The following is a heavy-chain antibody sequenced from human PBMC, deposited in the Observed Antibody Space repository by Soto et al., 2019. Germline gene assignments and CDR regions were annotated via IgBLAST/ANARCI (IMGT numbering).Heavy chain of an antibody. V-gene: IGHV1-69*01. D-gene: IGHD2-2*01. CDR1: GGTFSSYA. Sequence: QVQLVQSGAEVKKPGSSVKVSCKASGGTFSSYAISWVRQAPGQGLEWMGGIIPIFGTANYAQKFQGRVTITSDESTSTDYMELSSLRSEDTAVYYFASAPHCSSTSCPIPRMDFWGQWTTVTVSS. J-gene: IGHJ6*02. CDR3: ASAPHCSSTSCPIPRMDF. CDR2: IIPIFGTA.